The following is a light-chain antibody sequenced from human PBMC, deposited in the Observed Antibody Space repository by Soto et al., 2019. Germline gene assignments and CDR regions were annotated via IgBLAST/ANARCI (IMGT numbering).Light chain of an antibody. J-gene: IGLJ1*01. CDR3: SSYRSDPTYV. CDR1: SSDVGGYNY. V-gene: IGLV2-14*01. Sequence: QSALTQPASVSGSPGQSITISCTGTSSDVGGYNYVSWYQHHPGKAPKLMIHEVSDRPSGISNRFSGSKSGNTASLTISGFQAEDEADYHLSSYRSDPTYVFGTGTTVTVL. CDR2: EVS.